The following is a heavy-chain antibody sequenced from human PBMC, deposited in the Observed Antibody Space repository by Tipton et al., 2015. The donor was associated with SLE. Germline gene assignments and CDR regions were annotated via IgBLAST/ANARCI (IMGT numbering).Heavy chain of an antibody. CDR2: IYYSGST. CDR1: GGSFSGYY. D-gene: IGHD5-12*01. CDR3: ARLAPSDALDI. J-gene: IGHJ3*02. Sequence: TLSLTCAVYGGSFSGYYWSWIRQPPGKGLEWIGYIYYSGSTNYHPSLKSRVTISVDTSKNQFSLKLSSVTAADTAVYYCARLAPSDALDIWGQGTMVTVSS. V-gene: IGHV4-34*11.